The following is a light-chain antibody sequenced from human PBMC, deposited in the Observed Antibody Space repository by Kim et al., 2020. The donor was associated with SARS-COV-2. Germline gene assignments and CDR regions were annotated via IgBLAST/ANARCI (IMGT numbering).Light chain of an antibody. V-gene: IGLV2-11*01. CDR1: SSDVGGYNY. CDR3: CSYAGSYGEV. CDR2: DVS. J-gene: IGLJ2*01. Sequence: HSSLTHPRSLSGSRGQSVTISCTGTSSDVGGYNYVSWYQQHSGKAPKLMIYDVSKRPSGVPDRFSGSKSGNTASLTISGLQAEDEADYYCCSYAGSYGEVFGGGTQLTVL.